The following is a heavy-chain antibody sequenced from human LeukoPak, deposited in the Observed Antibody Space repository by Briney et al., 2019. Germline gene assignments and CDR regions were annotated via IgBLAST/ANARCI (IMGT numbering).Heavy chain of an antibody. CDR1: GGSFSGYY. D-gene: IGHD6-13*01. Sequence: SETLSLTCAVYGGSFSGYYWSWIRQPPGKGLEWIGEINHSGSTNYNPSLKSRVTISVDTSKNQFSLKLSSVTAADTAVYYCAEIAAAGTLFDYWGQGTLVTVSS. CDR3: AEIAAAGTLFDY. J-gene: IGHJ4*02. CDR2: INHSGST. V-gene: IGHV4-34*01.